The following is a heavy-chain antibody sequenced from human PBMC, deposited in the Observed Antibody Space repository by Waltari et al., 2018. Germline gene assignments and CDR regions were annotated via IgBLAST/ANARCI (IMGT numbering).Heavy chain of an antibody. Sequence: QVQLVESGGGLVKPGGSLRLSCVASGFTFSDSYMSWNRQAPGKGLEWVSDISISSGSTRYYSDSVKGRFTTSRDNAKNSLYLQMNSLRAEDTSVYYCARGLMGAWGQGTLVTVSS. CDR1: GFTFSDSY. CDR2: ISISSGSTR. CDR3: ARGLMGA. D-gene: IGHD3-16*01. V-gene: IGHV3-11*01. J-gene: IGHJ5*02.